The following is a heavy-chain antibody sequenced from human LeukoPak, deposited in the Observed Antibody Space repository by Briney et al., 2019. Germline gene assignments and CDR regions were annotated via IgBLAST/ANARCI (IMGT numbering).Heavy chain of an antibody. D-gene: IGHD6-19*01. J-gene: IGHJ3*02. CDR1: GGSISSYY. CDR3: AKRAPVAGHAFGI. V-gene: IGHV4-59*01. CDR2: IFYSGST. Sequence: SETLSLTCTVSGGSISSYYWSWIRQPPGKRLEWIGYIFYSGSTIYNPSLKSRVTISVDTSKNQFSLKLSSVTAADTAVYYCAKRAPVAGHAFGIWGQGTMVTVSS.